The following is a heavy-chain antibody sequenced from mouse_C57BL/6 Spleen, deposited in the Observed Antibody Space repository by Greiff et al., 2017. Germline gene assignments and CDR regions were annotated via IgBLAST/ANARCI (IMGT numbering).Heavy chain of an antibody. CDR3: ASTPFFTAMDY. J-gene: IGHJ4*01. CDR2: INPSSGYT. CDR1: GYTFTSYW. Sequence: VQLQQPGAELAKPGASVKLSCKASGYTFTSYWMHWVKQRPGQGLEWIGYINPSSGYTKYNQKFKDKATLTVDKSSSIAYMQLSSLTYEDSAVYYCASTPFFTAMDYWGQGTSVTVSS. D-gene: IGHD1-2*01. V-gene: IGHV1-7*01.